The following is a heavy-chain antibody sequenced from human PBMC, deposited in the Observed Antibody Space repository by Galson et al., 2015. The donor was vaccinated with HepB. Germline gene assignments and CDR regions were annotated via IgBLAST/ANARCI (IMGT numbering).Heavy chain of an antibody. CDR2: IFSNDEK. CDR3: ARIAAAGNWFDP. V-gene: IGHV2-26*01. D-gene: IGHD6-13*01. J-gene: IGHJ5*02. Sequence: PALVKPTQTLTLPCTVSGFSLSNARMGVSWIRQPPGKALEWLAHIFSNDEKSYSTSLKSRLTISKDTSKSQVVLTMTNMDPVDTATYYCARIAAAGNWFDPWGQGTLVTVSS. CDR1: GFSLSNARMG.